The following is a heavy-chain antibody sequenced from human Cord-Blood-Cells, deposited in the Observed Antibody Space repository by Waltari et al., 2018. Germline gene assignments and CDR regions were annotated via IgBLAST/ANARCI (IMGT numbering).Heavy chain of an antibody. J-gene: IGHJ3*02. CDR2: IYYSGST. CDR1: GGPFSISSNY. CDR3: ARHPFNWGLRAFDI. D-gene: IGHD7-27*01. V-gene: IGHV4-39*01. Sequence: LQLREWAPGLLKPSGTRSLPCIVSGGPFSISSNYWGWIRQPPGKGLEWIGSIYYSGSTYYNPSLKSRVTISVDTSKNQFSLKLSSVTAADTAVYYCARHPFNWGLRAFDIWGQGTMVTVSS.